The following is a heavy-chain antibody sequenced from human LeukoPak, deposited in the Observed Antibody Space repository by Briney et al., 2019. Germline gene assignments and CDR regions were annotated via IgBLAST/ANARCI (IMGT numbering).Heavy chain of an antibody. CDR3: ARDMMITFGGVISHNWFDP. CDR2: INPKNGGS. V-gene: IGHV1-2*02. Sequence: ASVKVSCKASGYTFTGYYMHWVRQAPGQGLGWVGWINPKNGGSNYAQKFQGRVTMTRDRSISTAYMELSRLTSDDTAVYYCARDMMITFGGVISHNWFDPWGQGTLVTVSS. J-gene: IGHJ5*02. D-gene: IGHD3-16*01. CDR1: GYTFTGYY.